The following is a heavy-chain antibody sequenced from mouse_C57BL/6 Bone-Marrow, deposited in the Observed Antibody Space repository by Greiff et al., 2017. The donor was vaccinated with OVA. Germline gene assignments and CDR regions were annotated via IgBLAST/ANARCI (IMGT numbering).Heavy chain of an antibody. CDR1: GFTFSNYW. Sequence: EVKVEESGGGLVQPGGSMKLSCVASGFTFSNYWMNWVRQSPEKGLEWVAQIRLKSDNYATHYAESVKGRFTISRDDSKSSVYLQMNNLRAEDTGIYYCTGGIYYGNSYWYFDVWGTGTTVTVSS. V-gene: IGHV6-3*01. CDR2: IRLKSDNYAT. J-gene: IGHJ1*03. D-gene: IGHD2-1*01. CDR3: TGGIYYGNSYWYFDV.